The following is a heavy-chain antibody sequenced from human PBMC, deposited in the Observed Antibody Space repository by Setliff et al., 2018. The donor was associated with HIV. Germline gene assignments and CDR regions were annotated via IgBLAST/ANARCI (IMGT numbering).Heavy chain of an antibody. CDR1: GGSLDSGNYY. D-gene: IGHD6-13*01. Sequence: SETLSLTCTISGGSLDSGNYYWSWIRQPAGKGLEWIGRASPSGSSNYSPSLKSRVSISIDTSKQFSLNVRSLTAADTAVYYCAKDAAAGTNEWFDPWGQGTLVTVSS. J-gene: IGHJ5*02. V-gene: IGHV4-61*02. CDR3: AKDAAAGTNEWFDP. CDR2: ASPSGSS.